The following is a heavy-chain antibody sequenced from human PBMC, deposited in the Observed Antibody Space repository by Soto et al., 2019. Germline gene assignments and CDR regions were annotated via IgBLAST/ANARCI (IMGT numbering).Heavy chain of an antibody. CDR2: ISSNGGST. D-gene: IGHD2-15*01. CDR1: GFTFSSYA. J-gene: IGHJ4*02. V-gene: IGHV3-64D*06. CDR3: VRGGSCRGGSCYPNLDFYGDYEGFGY. Sequence: PVGSLRLSCSASGFTFSSYAMHWVRQAPGKGLEYVSAISSNGGSTYYADSVKGRFTISRDNSKNTPYLQMSSLRTEDTAVYYCVRGGSCRGGSCYPNLDFYGDYEGFGYWGQGT.